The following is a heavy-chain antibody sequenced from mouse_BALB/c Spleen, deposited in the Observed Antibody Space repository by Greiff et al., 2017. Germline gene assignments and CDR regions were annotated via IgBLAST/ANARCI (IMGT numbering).Heavy chain of an antibody. V-gene: IGHV3-2*02. Sequence: EVKLVESGPGLVKPSQSLSLTCTVTGYSITSDYAWNWIRQFPGNKLEWMGYISYSGSTSYNPSLKSRISITRDTSKNQFFLQLNSVTTEDTATYYCARSRYYGSSQYYFDYWGQGTTLTVSS. CDR3: ARSRYYGSSQYYFDY. CDR2: ISYSGST. J-gene: IGHJ2*01. D-gene: IGHD1-1*01. CDR1: GYSITSDYA.